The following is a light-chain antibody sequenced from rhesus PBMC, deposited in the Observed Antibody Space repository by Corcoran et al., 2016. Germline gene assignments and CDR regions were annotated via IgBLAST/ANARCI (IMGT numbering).Light chain of an antibody. CDR2: AAS. CDR3: QQHTSYPFT. J-gene: IGKJ3*01. Sequence: DIQMTQSPSPLSASAGDRGTITCRASQGISSYLAWYQQKPGKAPKILINAASTLQSGVPSSFSGSGSGTDFPLTFTSLQPEDFATYYVQQHTSYPFTFGPGTKLDI. CDR1: QGISSY. V-gene: IGKV1-25*01.